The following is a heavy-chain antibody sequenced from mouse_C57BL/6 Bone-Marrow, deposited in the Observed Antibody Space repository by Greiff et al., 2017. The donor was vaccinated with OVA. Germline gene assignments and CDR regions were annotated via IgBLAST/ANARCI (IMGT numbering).Heavy chain of an antibody. J-gene: IGHJ3*01. CDR1: GYTFTSYW. Sequence: VQLQQSGAELVKPGASVKVSCKASGYTFTSYWMHWVKQRPGQGLEWIGRIHPSDSDTNYNQKFKGKATLTVDNSSSTAYMQLSSLTSEDSAVYYCAIYYDYRFAYWGQGTLVTVSA. D-gene: IGHD2-4*01. CDR2: IHPSDSDT. CDR3: AIYYDYRFAY. V-gene: IGHV1-74*01.